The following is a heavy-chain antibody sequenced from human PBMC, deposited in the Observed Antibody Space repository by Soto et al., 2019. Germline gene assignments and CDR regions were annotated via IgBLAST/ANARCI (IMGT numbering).Heavy chain of an antibody. CDR3: ARHEGWTGPDQ. CDR2: IFHDGNT. CDR1: GASIGSGGW. J-gene: IGHJ5*02. Sequence: TSETLSLTCIVSGASIGSGGWWSWVRQPPGKGLEWIAEIFHDGNTNYSPSLKSRVTISVDKSQNQFSLNVYSVTAADTAVYYCARHEGWTGPDQWGQGTLVTVSS. D-gene: IGHD2-8*02. V-gene: IGHV4-4*02.